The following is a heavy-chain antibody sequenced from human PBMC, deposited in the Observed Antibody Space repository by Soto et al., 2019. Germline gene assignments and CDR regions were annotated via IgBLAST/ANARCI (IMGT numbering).Heavy chain of an antibody. CDR1: GGSISSSSYC. CDR3: ARLRPAKYCSGGSCILFDY. Sequence: SETLSLTCTVSGGSISSSSYCWGGSRQPAGKGLEWIGSIYYSGSTYYNPSLKSRVTISVDTSKNQFSLKLSSVTAADTAVYYCARLRPAKYCSGGSCILFDYWGQGTLVTVSS. V-gene: IGHV4-39*01. CDR2: IYYSGST. D-gene: IGHD2-15*01. J-gene: IGHJ4*02.